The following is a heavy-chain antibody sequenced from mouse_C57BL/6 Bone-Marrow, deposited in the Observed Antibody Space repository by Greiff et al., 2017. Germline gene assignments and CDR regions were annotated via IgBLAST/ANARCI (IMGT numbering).Heavy chain of an antibody. V-gene: IGHV1-81*01. D-gene: IGHD6-1*01. CDR2: IYPRSGNT. CDR1: GYTFTSYG. Sequence: VQLQQSGAELARPGASVKLSCKASGYTFTSYGISWVKQRTGQGLEWIGEIYPRSGNTYYNEKFKGKATLTADKSSSTAYMELLSRTSEDSAVYFCASSFYFCYNRLDAMDYWGQGTSVTVSS. J-gene: IGHJ4*01. CDR3: ASSFYFCYNRLDAMDY.